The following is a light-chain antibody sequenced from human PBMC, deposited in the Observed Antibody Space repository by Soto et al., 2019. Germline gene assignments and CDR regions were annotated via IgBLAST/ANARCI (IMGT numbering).Light chain of an antibody. J-gene: IGKJ1*01. CDR1: QSISIN. CDR2: GAS. CDR3: QQYNSWPPRT. Sequence: EIVMTQSPATLSVSPGERATLSCRASQSISINLAWYQQKPGQAPRLLIYGASTRATGIPARFSGSGSGTEFILTISSLQSEDFAVYYCQQYNSWPPRTFGQGTRVEL. V-gene: IGKV3-15*01.